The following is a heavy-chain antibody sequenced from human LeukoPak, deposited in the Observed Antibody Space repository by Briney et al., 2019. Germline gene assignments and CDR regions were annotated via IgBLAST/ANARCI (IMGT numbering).Heavy chain of an antibody. J-gene: IGHJ2*01. CDR2: ITASGSTI. D-gene: IGHD3-22*01. V-gene: IGHV3-48*03. Sequence: PGGSLRLSCAASGFTFSSYEMNWVRQAPGKGLEWVSYITASGSTIYCADSVKGRFTISRDNAKNSLYLQMNSLRAEDTAVYYCARDFNYYDSSGYPHWYFDLWGRGTLVTVSS. CDR1: GFTFSSYE. CDR3: ARDFNYYDSSGYPHWYFDL.